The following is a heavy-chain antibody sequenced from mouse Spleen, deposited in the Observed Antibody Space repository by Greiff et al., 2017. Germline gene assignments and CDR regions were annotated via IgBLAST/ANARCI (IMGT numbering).Heavy chain of an antibody. Sequence: LVESGAELAKPGASVKLSCKASGYTFTSYWMHWVKQRPGQGLEWIGYINPSSGYTKYNQKFKDKATLTADTSSNTAYLQLSSLTSEDTAVYYCASRYRYDPAWFAYWGQGTLVTVSA. CDR3: ASRYRYDPAWFAY. D-gene: IGHD2-14*01. CDR2: INPSSGYT. CDR1: GYTFTSYW. V-gene: IGHV1-7*01. J-gene: IGHJ3*01.